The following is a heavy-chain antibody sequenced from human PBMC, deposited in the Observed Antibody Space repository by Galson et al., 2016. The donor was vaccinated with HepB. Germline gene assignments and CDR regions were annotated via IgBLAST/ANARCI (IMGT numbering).Heavy chain of an antibody. V-gene: IGHV3-23*01. CDR1: GFTFSNYA. Sequence: SLRLSCAASGFTFSNYAMSWVRQAPGKGLEWVSSISSNGANTKYADSVKGRFTISRDNSRSTLYLQMHSLRAEGTAVYYCAKDSIIQLPIQSHYHYYGMDVWGQGTTVTVSS. CDR3: AKDSIIQLPIQSHYHYYGMDV. J-gene: IGHJ6*02. CDR2: ISSNGANT. D-gene: IGHD2-2*01.